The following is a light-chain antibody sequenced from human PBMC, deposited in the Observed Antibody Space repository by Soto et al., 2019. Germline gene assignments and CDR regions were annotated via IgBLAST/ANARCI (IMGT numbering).Light chain of an antibody. V-gene: IGKV3-15*01. CDR3: QQYDNWPWGPFT. J-gene: IGKJ3*01. CDR1: QSVTRN. Sequence: EIVMTQSPAILSVSPGERVTLSCRARQSVTRNLAWYQQTPGQAPRLLIYGASSRATGTPDRFSGSASGTDFTLTITSLQSEDFAVYYCQQYDNWPWGPFTFGPGTRVDAK. CDR2: GAS.